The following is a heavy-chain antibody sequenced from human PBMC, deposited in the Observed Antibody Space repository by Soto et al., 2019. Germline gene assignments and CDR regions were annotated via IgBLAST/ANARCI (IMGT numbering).Heavy chain of an antibody. CDR3: IGTYSGSSMRFDY. V-gene: IGHV3-15*01. CDR2: VKSKTDGGTI. CDR1: GFTLSNAW. J-gene: IGHJ4*02. Sequence: EVQLVESGGGLVKAGGSLRLSCAASGFTLSNAWMTWVRQAPGKGLEWVGRVKSKTDGGTIDYAAPVKDRFTISRDDSKNTLYLQMNSLKTEDTAVYYCIGTYSGSSMRFDYWGQGTLVTVSS. D-gene: IGHD5-12*01.